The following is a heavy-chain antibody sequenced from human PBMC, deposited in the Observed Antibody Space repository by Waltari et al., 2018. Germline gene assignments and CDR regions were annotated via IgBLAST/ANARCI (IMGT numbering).Heavy chain of an antibody. Sequence: EVQLLESGGGLVQPGGSLRLSCAASGFTFSSYAMSWVRQAPGKGLEWVSAISGSGGSTYYADSVKGRFTISRDNSKNTLYLQMNSLRAEDTAVYYCANLLKRGYSGYDLKWFDYWGQGTLVTVSS. J-gene: IGHJ4*02. V-gene: IGHV3-23*01. CDR2: ISGSGGST. CDR1: GFTFSSYA. CDR3: ANLLKRGYSGYDLKWFDY. D-gene: IGHD5-12*01.